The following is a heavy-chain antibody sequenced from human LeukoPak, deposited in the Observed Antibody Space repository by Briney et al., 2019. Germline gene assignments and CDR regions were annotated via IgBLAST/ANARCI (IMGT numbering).Heavy chain of an antibody. Sequence: PGRSLRLSCAASGFTFSSYGMHWVRQAPGKGLEWVALISYDGSDKYYADSVKGRFTISRDNSKNTLYLQMNSLRADDTAVYYCAKDISGGDCPDYWGQGTLVTVSS. D-gene: IGHD2-21*02. V-gene: IGHV3-30*18. CDR3: AKDISGGDCPDY. J-gene: IGHJ4*02. CDR2: ISYDGSDK. CDR1: GFTFSSYG.